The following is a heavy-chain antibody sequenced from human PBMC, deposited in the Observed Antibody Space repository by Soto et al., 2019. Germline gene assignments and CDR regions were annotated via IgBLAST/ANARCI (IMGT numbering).Heavy chain of an antibody. CDR3: ARVRGISGSQIYYYYYGMAV. D-gene: IGHD1-26*01. CDR1: GFSFSSYS. J-gene: IGHJ6*02. Sequence: GGSLRLSCAASGFSFSSYSMNWVRQAPGKGLEWVSSISSSSSYIYYADSVKGRFTISRDNAKNSLYLQMNSLRAEDTAVYYCARVRGISGSQIYYYYYGMAVWGQGTTVTVSS. CDR2: ISSSSSYI. V-gene: IGHV3-21*01.